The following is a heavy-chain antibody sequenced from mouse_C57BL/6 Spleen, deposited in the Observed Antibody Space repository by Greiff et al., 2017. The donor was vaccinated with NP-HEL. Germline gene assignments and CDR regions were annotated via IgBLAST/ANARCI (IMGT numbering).Heavy chain of an antibody. D-gene: IGHD1-1*01. J-gene: IGHJ1*03. CDR2: IYPGDGDT. CDR1: GYAFSSYW. CDR3: ARSITTVLARDWYFDV. Sequence: QVQLQQSGAELVKPGASVKISCKASGYAFSSYWMNWVKQRPGKGLEWIGQIYPGDGDTNYNGKFKGKATLTADKSSSTAYMQLSSLTSEDSAVYFCARSITTVLARDWYFDVWGTGTTVTVSS. V-gene: IGHV1-80*01.